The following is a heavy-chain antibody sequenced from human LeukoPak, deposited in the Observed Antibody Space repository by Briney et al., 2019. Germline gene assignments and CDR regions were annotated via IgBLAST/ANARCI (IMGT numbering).Heavy chain of an antibody. Sequence: GGSLRLSCAASGFTFSSYWMSWVRQAPGMGLEWVANIKQDGSEKYYVDSVKGRFTISRDNAKNSLYLQMNSLRAEDTAVYYCARDLRQWELPGAFDYWGQGTLVTVSS. V-gene: IGHV3-7*01. D-gene: IGHD1-26*01. J-gene: IGHJ4*02. CDR1: GFTFSSYW. CDR3: ARDLRQWELPGAFDY. CDR2: IKQDGSEK.